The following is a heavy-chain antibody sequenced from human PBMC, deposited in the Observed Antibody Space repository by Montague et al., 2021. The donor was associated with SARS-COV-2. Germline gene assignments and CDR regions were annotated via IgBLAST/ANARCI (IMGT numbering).Heavy chain of an antibody. D-gene: IGHD6-19*01. V-gene: IGHV6-1*01. CDR2: TYYRSKWYS. Sequence: CAISGDSVSSNSVAWSWIRQSQSRGLEWLGRTYYRSKWYSDYAPSARGRLTANPDASKNEFSLELNYVTPEDTAVYYCVRYSGWFYFDFWGQGTLVTVSS. CDR1: GDSVSSNSVA. CDR3: VRYSGWFYFDF. J-gene: IGHJ4*02.